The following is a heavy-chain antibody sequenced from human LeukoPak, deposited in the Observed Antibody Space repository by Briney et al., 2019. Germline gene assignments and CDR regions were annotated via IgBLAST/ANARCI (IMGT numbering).Heavy chain of an antibody. V-gene: IGHV1-3*01. CDR2: INAGNGNT. J-gene: IGHJ4*02. CDR1: GYTFTSYA. Sequence: ASVKVSCKASGYTFTSYAMHWVRQAPGQRLEWMGWINAGNGNTKYSQKFQGRVTITRDTSASTAYMELSSLRSEDTAVYYCARETGTKTHFDYWGQGTLVTVSS. CDR3: ARETGTKTHFDY. D-gene: IGHD1-1*01.